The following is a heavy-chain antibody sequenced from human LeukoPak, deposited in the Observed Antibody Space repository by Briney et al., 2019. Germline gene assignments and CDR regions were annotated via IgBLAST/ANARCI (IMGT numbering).Heavy chain of an antibody. CDR1: GFTFSSYW. D-gene: IGHD6-13*01. Sequence: GRSLRLSCAASGFTFSSYWMHWVRQAPGKGLVWVSRINSDGSSTSYADSVKGRFTISRDNAKNTLYLQMNSLRAEDTAVYYCAREYSSHYYYYGMDVWGQGTTVTVSS. J-gene: IGHJ6*02. CDR2: INSDGSST. V-gene: IGHV3-74*01. CDR3: AREYSSHYYYYGMDV.